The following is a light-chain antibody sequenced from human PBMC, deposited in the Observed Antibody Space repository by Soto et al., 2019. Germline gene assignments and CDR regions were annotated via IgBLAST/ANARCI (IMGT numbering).Light chain of an antibody. V-gene: IGLV2-23*01. J-gene: IGLJ1*01. Sequence: QSALTQPASVSGSPGQSITISCTGTSSDVGSYNLVSWYQQHPAKAPKLIIYEGSKRPSAVSNRFSGSESGNTASLTISGLQAEDEADYYCCSYAGSGTYVFGSGTKVTGL. CDR3: CSYAGSGTYV. CDR2: EGS. CDR1: SSDVGSYNL.